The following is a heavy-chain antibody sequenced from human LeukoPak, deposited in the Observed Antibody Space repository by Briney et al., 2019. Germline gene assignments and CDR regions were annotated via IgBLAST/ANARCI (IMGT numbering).Heavy chain of an antibody. CDR2: IYNGGRT. D-gene: IGHD2-2*01. CDR3: ARGHSNCSPTSCYFPSEY. J-gene: IGHJ4*02. V-gene: IGHV4-61*08. CDR1: GGSVSSGGYY. Sequence: PSQTLSLTCTVSGGSVSSGGYYWSWIRQHPGKGLEWIGYIYNGGRTNYNPSLKSRVTISVDTSKNQFSLRLTSVTAADTAVYYCARGHSNCSPTSCYFPSEYWGQGTLVTVSS.